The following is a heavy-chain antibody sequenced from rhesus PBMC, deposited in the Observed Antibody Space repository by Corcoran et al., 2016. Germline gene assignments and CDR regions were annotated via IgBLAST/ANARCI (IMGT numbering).Heavy chain of an antibody. CDR2: IYGMGSST. CDR3: ASDRLAAAGGEFFDY. Sequence: QLQLQESGPGLVKPSETLSVTCAVSGGSISSSYWSWIRQAPGKGLEWIGYIYGMGSSTNHNPTPKSRVTRSVDTSKNQLSLKLSSVTAADTAVYYCASDRLAAAGGEFFDYWGQGVLVTVSS. V-gene: IGHV4-169*02. D-gene: IGHD6-25*01. J-gene: IGHJ4*01. CDR1: GGSISSSY.